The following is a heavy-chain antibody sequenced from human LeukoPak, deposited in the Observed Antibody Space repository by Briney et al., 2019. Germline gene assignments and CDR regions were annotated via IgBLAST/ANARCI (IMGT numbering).Heavy chain of an antibody. Sequence: ASVKVSCKASGYTFTSYDINWVRQATGQGLEWMGWMNPNSGNTGYAQKFQGRVTMTRNTSISTAYMELSSLRPEDTAVYYCARVGRLYGSGSYYTYWGQGTLVTVPS. CDR2: MNPNSGNT. V-gene: IGHV1-8*01. CDR3: ARVGRLYGSGSYYTY. CDR1: GYTFTSYD. J-gene: IGHJ4*02. D-gene: IGHD3-10*01.